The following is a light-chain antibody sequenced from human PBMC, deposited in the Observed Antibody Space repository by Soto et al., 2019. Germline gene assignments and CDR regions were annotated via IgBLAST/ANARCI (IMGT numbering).Light chain of an antibody. V-gene: IGKV1-5*01. CDR2: DAS. J-gene: IGKJ4*01. CDR3: QQSNSLSLP. CDR1: QSISTW. Sequence: DIQMTHSPSTLSSSLGYIVAGTCPASQSISTWLAWYQQKPRTDPKLLIYDASSLESEVTSRFSGSGSGTEFTLTISSLQPDDFATYYCQQSNSLSLPFGGGTKVDI.